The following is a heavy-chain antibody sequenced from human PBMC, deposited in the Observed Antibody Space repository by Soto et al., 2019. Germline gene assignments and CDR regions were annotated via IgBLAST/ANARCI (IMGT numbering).Heavy chain of an antibody. D-gene: IGHD3-22*01. Sequence: QVQLVQSESEVKKPGSSVKVSCKVSGGTFKNYAISWVRQAPGQGLVWVGGILPVFDELNSAPKLQGRVTITADEVTCTAHLELCSLTSEDTAGYFCARASATSGYNSWGQGTLVTVS. CDR2: ILPVFDEL. CDR3: ARASATSGYNS. J-gene: IGHJ4*02. CDR1: GGTFKNYA. V-gene: IGHV1-69*01.